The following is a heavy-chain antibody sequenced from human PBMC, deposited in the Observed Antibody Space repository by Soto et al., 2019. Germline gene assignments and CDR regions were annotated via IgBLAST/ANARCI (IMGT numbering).Heavy chain of an antibody. Sequence: SETLSLTCAVYGGSFSGYYWSWIRQPPGKGLEWIGEINHSGSTNYNPSLKRRATISVDTSKNQFSLKLSSVTAADTAVYYCARGAGPVAARPYYYYYMDVWGKGTTVTVSS. D-gene: IGHD6-6*01. J-gene: IGHJ6*03. V-gene: IGHV4-34*01. CDR3: ARGAGPVAARPYYYYYMDV. CDR2: INHSGST. CDR1: GGSFSGYY.